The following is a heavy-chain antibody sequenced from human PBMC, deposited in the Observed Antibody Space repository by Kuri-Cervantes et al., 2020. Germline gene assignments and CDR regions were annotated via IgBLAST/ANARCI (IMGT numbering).Heavy chain of an antibody. D-gene: IGHD7-27*01. CDR2: IIPIFGTA. J-gene: IGHJ6*02. Sequence: SVKVSCKASGYTFTSYYMHWVRQAPGQGLEWMGGIIPIFGTANYAQKFQGRVTITADESTSTAYMELSSLRSEDTAVYYCARETITGDVYNYYGMDVWGQGTTVTVSS. CDR1: GYTFTSYY. V-gene: IGHV1-69*13. CDR3: ARETITGDVYNYYGMDV.